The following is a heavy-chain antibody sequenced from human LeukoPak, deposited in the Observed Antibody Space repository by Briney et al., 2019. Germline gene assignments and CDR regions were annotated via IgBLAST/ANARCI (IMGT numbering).Heavy chain of an antibody. CDR1: GGTFSSYA. V-gene: IGHV1-18*01. D-gene: IGHD5-12*01. CDR2: ISAYNGNT. CDR3: ARGPGYSGPYDAFDI. J-gene: IGHJ3*02. Sequence: ASVKVSCKASGGTFSSYAISWVRQAPGQGLEWMGWISAYNGNTNYAQKLQGRVTMTTDTSTSTAYMELRSLRSDDTAVYYCARGPGYSGPYDAFDIWGQGTMVTVSS.